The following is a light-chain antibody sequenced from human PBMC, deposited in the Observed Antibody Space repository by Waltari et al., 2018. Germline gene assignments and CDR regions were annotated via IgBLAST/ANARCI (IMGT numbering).Light chain of an antibody. CDR3: CSYAGTWV. Sequence: QSALTQPRPVSGSPGQSVTISCTGTGSDVGYYNFVSWYQQHPGKAPKLVIYDVTKRPSGVPDRFSGSRSGTSASLTVSGLQPEDEADYYCCSYAGTWVFGGGTKLTVL. CDR2: DVT. CDR1: GSDVGYYNF. V-gene: IGLV2-11*01. J-gene: IGLJ3*02.